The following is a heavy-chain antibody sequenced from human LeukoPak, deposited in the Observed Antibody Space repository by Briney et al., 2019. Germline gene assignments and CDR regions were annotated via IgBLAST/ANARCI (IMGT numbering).Heavy chain of an antibody. J-gene: IGHJ4*02. CDR2: INHSGST. Sequence: TSETLSLTCAVYGGSFSGYYWSWIRQPPGKGLEWIGEINHSGSTNYNPSLKSRVTISVDTSKNQFSLKLSSVTAADTAVYYCASIRWLRHIDYWGQGTLVTVSS. CDR1: GGSFSGYY. D-gene: IGHD5-12*01. V-gene: IGHV4-34*01. CDR3: ASIRWLRHIDY.